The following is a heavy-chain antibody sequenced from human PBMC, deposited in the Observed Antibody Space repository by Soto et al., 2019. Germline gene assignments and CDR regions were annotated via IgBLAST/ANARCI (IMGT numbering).Heavy chain of an antibody. J-gene: IGHJ2*01. CDR1: GGSISSSSYY. D-gene: IGHD6-6*01. Sequence: SDTLSLTCTVSGGSISSSSYYWGWIRQPPGKGLEWIGSIYYSGSTYYNPSLKSRVTISVDTSKNQFSLKLSSVTAADTAVYYCARHQSSIPARPDWYLDLCGRGPLVTVSS. V-gene: IGHV4-39*01. CDR2: IYYSGST. CDR3: ARHQSSIPARPDWYLDL.